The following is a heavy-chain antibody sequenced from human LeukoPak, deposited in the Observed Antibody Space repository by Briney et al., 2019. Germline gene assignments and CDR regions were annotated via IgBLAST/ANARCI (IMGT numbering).Heavy chain of an antibody. V-gene: IGHV4-34*01. Sequence: SETLSLTCPVSGGSFSGYYWSWIRQPPGKGLEWIGEFNHSGSTNYNTSLKSRVTISVDTSKNQFSLKLSSVTAADTAVYYCARVRRSSSWYDWFDPWGQGTLVTVSS. CDR1: GGSFSGYY. CDR3: ARVRRSSSWYDWFDP. J-gene: IGHJ5*02. D-gene: IGHD6-13*01. CDR2: FNHSGST.